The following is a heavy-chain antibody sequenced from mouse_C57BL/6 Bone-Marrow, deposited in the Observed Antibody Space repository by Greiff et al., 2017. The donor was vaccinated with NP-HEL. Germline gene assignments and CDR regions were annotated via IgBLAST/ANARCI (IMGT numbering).Heavy chain of an antibody. J-gene: IGHJ2*01. CDR2: IYPGSGST. Sequence: VQLQQPGAELVKPGASVKMSCKASGYTFTSYWITWVKQRPGQGLEWIGDIYPGSGSTNYNEKFKSKATLTVDTSSSTAYMQLSSLTSEDAAGYYCASKRGDFDYWGQGTTLTVSS. CDR1: GYTFTSYW. CDR3: ASKRGDFDY. V-gene: IGHV1-55*01.